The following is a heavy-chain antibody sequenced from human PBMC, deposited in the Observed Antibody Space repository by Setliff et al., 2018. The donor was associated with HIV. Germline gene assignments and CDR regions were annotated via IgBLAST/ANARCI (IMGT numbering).Heavy chain of an antibody. J-gene: IGHJ5*02. D-gene: IGHD5-12*01. CDR2: ISDTGDYI. Sequence: GGSLRLSCTASAFTFNKYATAWVRQAPGKGLEWVSAISDTGDYIYYADSVKGRFTISRDNSRDTLYLQVNKLRAEDTAVYYCALSGANLFDPWGQGILVTVSS. V-gene: IGHV3-23*01. CDR3: ALSGANLFDP. CDR1: AFTFNKYA.